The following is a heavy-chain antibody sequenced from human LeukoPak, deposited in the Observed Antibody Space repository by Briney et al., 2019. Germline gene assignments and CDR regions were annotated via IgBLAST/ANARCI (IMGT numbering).Heavy chain of an antibody. J-gene: IGHJ4*02. D-gene: IGHD1-26*01. Sequence: GSLRLSCAASGFTFSSYGMHWVRQGPGKGLQWVAFIRYDGSNKNYADSVKGRFTVSRDNSKNTLYMQLNSLRVEDTAVYYCAKGGAYSTFEFWGQGTLVTVSS. V-gene: IGHV3-30*02. CDR2: IRYDGSNK. CDR1: GFTFSSYG. CDR3: AKGGAYSTFEF.